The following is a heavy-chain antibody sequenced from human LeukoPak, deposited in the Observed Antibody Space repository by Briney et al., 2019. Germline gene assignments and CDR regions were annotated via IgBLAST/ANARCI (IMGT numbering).Heavy chain of an antibody. Sequence: SQTLSLTCAISGDSVSSNGASWNWIWQSPSRGLEWLGRTYYRSQQWHSDYAPSVKGRITLNPDTSKNQFSLQLNSMTPEDTAVYYCGRETDFGVVTNWGQGTLVTVSS. CDR1: GDSVSSNGAS. D-gene: IGHD3-3*01. J-gene: IGHJ4*02. CDR2: TYYRSQQWHS. V-gene: IGHV6-1*01. CDR3: GRETDFGVVTN.